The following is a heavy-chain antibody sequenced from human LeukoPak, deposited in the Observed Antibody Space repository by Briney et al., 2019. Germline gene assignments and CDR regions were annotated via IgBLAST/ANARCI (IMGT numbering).Heavy chain of an antibody. CDR1: GGTFSSYT. V-gene: IGHV1-69*04. D-gene: IGHD2-15*01. CDR2: IIPILGVA. J-gene: IGHJ4*02. CDR3: AKDGGGCSGGSCYADY. Sequence: ASVKVSCKASGGTFSSYTISWVRQAPGEGLEWMGRIIPILGVANYAQKFQGRVTITADKSTSTAYMELSSLRSEDTAVYYCAKDGGGCSGGSCYADYWGQGTLDTVSS.